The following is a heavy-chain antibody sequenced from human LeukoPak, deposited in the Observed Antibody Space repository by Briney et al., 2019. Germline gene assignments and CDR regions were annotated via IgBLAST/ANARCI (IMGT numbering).Heavy chain of an antibody. V-gene: IGHV3-30*02. CDR1: GFTFSSYG. Sequence: PGGSLRLSCAASGFTFSSYGMHWVRQAPGKGLEWVAFIRYDGSNKYYADSVKGRFTISRDNSKNTLYLQMNSLRAEDTAVYYCAKDAMTTVTTGLYWYFDLCGRGTLVTVSS. D-gene: IGHD4-17*01. CDR2: IRYDGSNK. J-gene: IGHJ2*01. CDR3: AKDAMTTVTTGLYWYFDL.